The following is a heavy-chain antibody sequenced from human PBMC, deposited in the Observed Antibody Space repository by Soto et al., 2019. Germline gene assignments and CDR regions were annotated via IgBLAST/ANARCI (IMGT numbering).Heavy chain of an antibody. CDR3: ATLGYSGYDSHWFDP. D-gene: IGHD5-12*01. CDR1: GYTFTTYY. V-gene: IGHV1-24*01. Sequence: ASVKVSCKTSGYTFTTYYLHWVRQAPGKGLEWMGGFDPEDGETIYAQKFQGRVTMTEDTSTDTAYMELSSLRSEGTAVYYCATLGYSGYDSHWFDPWGQGTLVTVSS. CDR2: FDPEDGET. J-gene: IGHJ5*02.